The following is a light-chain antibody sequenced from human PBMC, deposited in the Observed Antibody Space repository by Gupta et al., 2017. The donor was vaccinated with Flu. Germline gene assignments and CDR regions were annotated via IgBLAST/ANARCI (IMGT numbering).Light chain of an antibody. CDR2: EVS. Sequence: QSALTQPASVSGSPGQSITIACTGTSSDVGAYNYVSWYQLHPGKAPKLMIYEVSNRPSGVSNRFSGSKSGNTASLTISGLQAEDEADYYCSSYTTSSSVVFGGGTKLTVL. V-gene: IGLV2-14*01. CDR1: SSDVGAYNY. J-gene: IGLJ2*01. CDR3: SSYTTSSSVV.